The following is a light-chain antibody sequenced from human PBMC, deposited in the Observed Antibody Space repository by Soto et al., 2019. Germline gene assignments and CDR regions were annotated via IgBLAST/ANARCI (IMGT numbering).Light chain of an antibody. CDR3: QQYNNWPPIT. Sequence: IVITQSPATLSVSPGGRATLSCRASQSISDTLAWYQQKPGQAPRLLIHGASTRAPGFPARFSGSGSGTEFTLTISSLQSEDFAVYYCQQYNNWPPITFGQGTRLEIK. CDR1: QSISDT. V-gene: IGKV3-15*01. J-gene: IGKJ5*01. CDR2: GAS.